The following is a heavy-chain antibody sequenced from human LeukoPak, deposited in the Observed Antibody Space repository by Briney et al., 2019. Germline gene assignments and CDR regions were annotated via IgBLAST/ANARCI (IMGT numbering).Heavy chain of an antibody. CDR3: ARDKQDDSSGYKNLALDY. J-gene: IGHJ4*02. D-gene: IGHD3-22*01. V-gene: IGHV1-2*06. CDR1: GYTFTGYY. Sequence: ASVKVSCKAAGYTFTGYYMFWVRQAPGQGLEWMGRINPNSGGTNYAQKFQGRVTITTDESTSTAYMELSSLRSEDTAVYYCARDKQDDSSGYKNLALDYWGQGTLVTVSS. CDR2: INPNSGGT.